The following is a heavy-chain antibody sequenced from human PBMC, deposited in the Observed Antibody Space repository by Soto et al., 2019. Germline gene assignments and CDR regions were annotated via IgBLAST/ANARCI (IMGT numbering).Heavy chain of an antibody. V-gene: IGHV4-59*08. Sequence: QVQLQESGPGLVKPSETLSLTCTVSGGSITTYYWSWIRQSPGKGLEWISYIYYSGTTNYNPSLKSRVTISVDTSKYQFSLKLSSVTAADTAVYYCARLYDYFDYWGQGTLVTVSS. CDR1: GGSITTYY. CDR3: ARLYDYFDY. CDR2: IYYSGTT. J-gene: IGHJ4*02.